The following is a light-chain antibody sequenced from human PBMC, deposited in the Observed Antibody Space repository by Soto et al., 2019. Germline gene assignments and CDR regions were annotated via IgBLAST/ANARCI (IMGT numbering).Light chain of an antibody. CDR1: QSINNW. CDR3: QQYKSFSLT. V-gene: IGKV1-5*03. J-gene: IGKJ4*01. Sequence: DIQMTQSPSTLSASVGDRVTITCRASQSINNWLAWYQQKPGKAPKLLIYKTSDLESVVPSRFSGSGSGTEFSLTISSLQADDFATYYCQQYKSFSLTFGGGTRVEVK. CDR2: KTS.